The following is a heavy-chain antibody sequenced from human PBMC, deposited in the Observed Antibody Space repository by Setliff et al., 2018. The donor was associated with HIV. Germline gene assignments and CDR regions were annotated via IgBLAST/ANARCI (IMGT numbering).Heavy chain of an antibody. CDR3: ARGTRVGANDAFDI. CDR1: GYTFTSYG. Sequence: GASVKVSCKASGYTFTSYGISWVRQAPGQGLEWMGWISAYSGDTNYAQKVQGRVTLTTDTSTSTAYMELRRLRSDDTAVYFCARGTRVGANDAFDIWGQGTMVTVS. J-gene: IGHJ3*02. D-gene: IGHD1-26*01. V-gene: IGHV1-18*01. CDR2: ISAYSGDT.